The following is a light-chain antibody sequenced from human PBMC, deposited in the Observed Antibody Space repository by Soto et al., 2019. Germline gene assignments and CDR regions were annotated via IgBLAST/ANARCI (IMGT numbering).Light chain of an antibody. Sequence: DIQMTQSPSTLSASVGDRVTITCRASQSISTSLAWYQQKPGKAPKVLIYKASSLESGVPSRFSGSGSGPEFTLTISSLQPDDFATYYCQHCDSYWTFGQGTKVEIK. CDR3: QHCDSYWT. V-gene: IGKV1-5*03. J-gene: IGKJ1*01. CDR1: QSISTS. CDR2: KAS.